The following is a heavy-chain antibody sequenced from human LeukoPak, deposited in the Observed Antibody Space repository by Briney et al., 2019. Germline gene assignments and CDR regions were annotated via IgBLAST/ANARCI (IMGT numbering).Heavy chain of an antibody. CDR3: AREIVGGGGFDY. Sequence: GGSLRLPCAASGFTVSSNYMSWVRQAPGKGLEWVSVIYSGGSTYYADSVKGRFTISRDNSKNTLYLQTNSLRAEDTAVYYCAREIVGGGGFDYWGQGTLVTVSS. CDR1: GFTVSSNY. V-gene: IGHV3-53*01. D-gene: IGHD1-26*01. CDR2: IYSGGST. J-gene: IGHJ4*02.